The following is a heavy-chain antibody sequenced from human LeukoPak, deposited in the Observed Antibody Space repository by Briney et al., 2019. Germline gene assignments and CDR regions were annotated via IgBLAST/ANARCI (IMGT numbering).Heavy chain of an antibody. D-gene: IGHD2-21*02. CDR2: IYYSGST. J-gene: IGHJ4*02. CDR3: ARGLYCGGDCYYGLADY. Sequence: SETLSLTCTVSGGSISSGDYYWSWIRQPPGKGLEWIGYIYYSGSTYYNPSLKSRVTISVDTSKNQFSLKLSSVTAADTAVYYCARGLYCGGDCYYGLADYWGQGTLVTVSS. CDR1: GGSISSGDYY. V-gene: IGHV4-30-4*01.